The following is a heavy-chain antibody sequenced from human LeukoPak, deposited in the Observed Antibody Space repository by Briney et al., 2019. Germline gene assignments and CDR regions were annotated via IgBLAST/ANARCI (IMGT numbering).Heavy chain of an antibody. D-gene: IGHD3-22*01. J-gene: IGHJ4*02. CDR1: GYTFTSYY. Sequence: ASVKVSFKASGYTFTSYYMHWVRQAPGQGLEWMGIISPSGRCTSYAEKIQGRVTLTRDLSTSTVYMEQSSLRSEDTAVYYCARAVPDSDYSNWGQGTLVTVSS. CDR3: ARAVPDSDYSN. V-gene: IGHV1-46*01. CDR2: ISPSGRCT.